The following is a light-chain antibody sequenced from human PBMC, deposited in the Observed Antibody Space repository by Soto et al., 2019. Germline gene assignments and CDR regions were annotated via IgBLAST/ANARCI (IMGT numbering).Light chain of an antibody. V-gene: IGKV3-20*01. CDR3: QQYGSSRT. CDR2: AAS. CDR1: QSVTSNY. Sequence: EIVLTQSPGTLSLSPGERATLSCRASQSVTSNYLAWYQQKPGQAPRLLIFAASARATGIPDRFSGSGSGTDFTLTSSRLEPEDFAVYYCQQYGSSRTFGQGTKVEIK. J-gene: IGKJ1*01.